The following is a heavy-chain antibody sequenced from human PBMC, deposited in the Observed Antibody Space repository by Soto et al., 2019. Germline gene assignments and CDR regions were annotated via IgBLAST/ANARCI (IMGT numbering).Heavy chain of an antibody. CDR2: INSDGSST. CDR3: TRGYDYVWGVY. V-gene: IGHV3-74*01. J-gene: IGHJ4*02. CDR1: GFTFSSYW. D-gene: IGHD3-16*01. Sequence: EVHLVESGGGLVQPGGSLRLSCAASGFTFSSYWMYWVRQVPGKGLVWVSRINSDGSSTSYADSVKGRFTISRDNAKTTLYLQMNSLRAEDTAVYYCTRGYDYVWGVYWGQGTLVTVSS.